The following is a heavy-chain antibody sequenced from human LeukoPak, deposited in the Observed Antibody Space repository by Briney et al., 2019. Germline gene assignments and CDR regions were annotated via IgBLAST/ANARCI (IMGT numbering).Heavy chain of an antibody. D-gene: IGHD3-22*01. CDR1: GITLSNYG. V-gene: IGHV3-23*01. Sequence: GGSLRLSCAVSGITLSNYGMSWVRQAPGKGLEWVAGISGSGGSTNYADSVKGRFTISRDNPKNTLYLQMNSLTVEDTAVYVCAKRGVVIRVILVGFHKEAYYFDCWGQGALVTVSS. J-gene: IGHJ4*02. CDR2: ISGSGGST. CDR3: AKRGVVIRVILVGFHKEAYYFDC.